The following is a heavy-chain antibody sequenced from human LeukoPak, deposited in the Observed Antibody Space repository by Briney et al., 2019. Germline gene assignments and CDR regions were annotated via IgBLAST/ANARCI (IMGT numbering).Heavy chain of an antibody. J-gene: IGHJ5*02. V-gene: IGHV3-30*18. CDR3: AKERGYSGYDCWFDP. CDR2: ISYDGSNK. CDR1: GFTFSSYG. D-gene: IGHD5-12*01. Sequence: GGSLRLSCAASGFTFSSYGMLWVRQAPGKGLEWVAVISYDGSNKYYADSVKGRFTISRDNSKNTLYLQMNSLRAEDTAVYYCAKERGYSGYDCWFDPWGQGTLVTVSS.